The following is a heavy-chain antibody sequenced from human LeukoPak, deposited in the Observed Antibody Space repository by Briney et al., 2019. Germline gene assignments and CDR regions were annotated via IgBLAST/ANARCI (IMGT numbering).Heavy chain of an antibody. CDR1: GGSISSYY. Sequence: SETLSLTCTVSGGSISSYYWSWIRQPPGKGLEWIGDIYYSGSTNYNPSLKRRVTISVDTSKNQFSLKLNTVTAADTAVYYCARLTPSDSSSWYWYFGLWGRGTLVTVSS. J-gene: IGHJ2*01. CDR3: ARLTPSDSSSWYWYFGL. V-gene: IGHV4-59*08. D-gene: IGHD6-13*01. CDR2: IYYSGST.